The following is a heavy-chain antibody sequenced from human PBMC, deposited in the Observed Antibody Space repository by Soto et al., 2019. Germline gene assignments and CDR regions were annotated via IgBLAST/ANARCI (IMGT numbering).Heavy chain of an antibody. CDR2: IYYSGST. J-gene: IGHJ4*02. D-gene: IGHD6-19*01. V-gene: IGHV4-59*01. CDR3: ARDQGGGWSNIDY. CDR1: GGSISSYY. Sequence: SERLCRTCTVGGGSISSYYWRWIRQPPGKGLEWIGYIYYSGSTNYNPSLKSRVTISVDTSKNQFSLKLSSVTAADTAVYYCARDQGGGWSNIDYWGQGTLVTVS.